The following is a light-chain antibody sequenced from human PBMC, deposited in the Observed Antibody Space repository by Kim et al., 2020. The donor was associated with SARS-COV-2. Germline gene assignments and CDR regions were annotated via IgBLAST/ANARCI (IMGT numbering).Light chain of an antibody. Sequence: DVVMTQSPLSLPVTLGQPASMSCRSSQSLVHSDGNTYLHWFQQRPGQSPRRLIYEVSKRDSGVPDRFSGSGSGTDFTLKISRVQAEDVGVYYCMQGTHWQTCAQGTKLEI. J-gene: IGKJ2*01. V-gene: IGKV2-30*02. CDR1: QSLVHSDGNTY. CDR2: EVS. CDR3: MQGTHWQT.